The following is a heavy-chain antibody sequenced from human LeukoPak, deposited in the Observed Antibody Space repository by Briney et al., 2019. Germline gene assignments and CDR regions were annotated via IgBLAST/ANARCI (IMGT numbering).Heavy chain of an antibody. V-gene: IGHV1-46*01. J-gene: IGHJ4*02. CDR1: GYTLTSSH. CDR2: INPSGGST. Sequence: ASVKASCKASGYTLTSSHMHWVRQAPGQGLEWMGRINPSGGSTSYAQKFQGRVTMTRDTSTSTVFMELSSLTSDDTAVYYCARDWDSYSSGWYGVDYWGQGTLVTVSS. D-gene: IGHD6-19*01. CDR3: ARDWDSYSSGWYGVDY.